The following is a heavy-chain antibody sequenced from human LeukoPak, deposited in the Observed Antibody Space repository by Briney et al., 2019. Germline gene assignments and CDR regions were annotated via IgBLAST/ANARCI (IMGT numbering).Heavy chain of an antibody. CDR2: TRNNANSYTT. J-gene: IGHJ6*03. CDR3: ARARGIYYFYYMDV. V-gene: IGHV3-72*01. CDR1: GFTFSDQF. D-gene: IGHD6-13*01. Sequence: PGGSLRLSCVAPGFTFSDQFRDWVRQARGRGVERGGRTRNNANSYTTYYAASVKGRFTISRDDSKNSLYLQMNSLKTEDTAVYYCARARGIYYFYYMDVWGKGTTVTVSS.